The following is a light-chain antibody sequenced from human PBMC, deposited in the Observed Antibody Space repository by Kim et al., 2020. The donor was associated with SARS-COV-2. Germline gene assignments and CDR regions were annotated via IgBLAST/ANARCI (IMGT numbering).Light chain of an antibody. J-gene: IGLJ3*02. CDR2: EDN. V-gene: IGLV6-57*01. CDR3: QSYDGSRGV. CDR1: GGNIAVNY. Sequence: GKTVPISCTRSGGNIAVNYVQWYQQRPGSSPITVIYEDNQRPSRVPGRFSGSIDSSSNSASLTISGLKTEDEADYYCQSYDGSRGVFGGGTQLTVL.